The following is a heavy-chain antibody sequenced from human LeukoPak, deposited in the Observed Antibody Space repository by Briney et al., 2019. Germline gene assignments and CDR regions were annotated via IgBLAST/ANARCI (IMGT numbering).Heavy chain of an antibody. D-gene: IGHD2-15*01. CDR2: INHSGST. Sequence: SETLSLTCAVYGGSFSGYYWSWIRQPPGKGLEWIGEINHSGSTNYNPSLKSRVTISVDTSKNQFSLKLSSVTAADTAVYYCARTRSFDAFDIWGQGTMVTVSS. V-gene: IGHV4-34*01. CDR3: ARTRSFDAFDI. CDR1: GGSFSGYY. J-gene: IGHJ3*02.